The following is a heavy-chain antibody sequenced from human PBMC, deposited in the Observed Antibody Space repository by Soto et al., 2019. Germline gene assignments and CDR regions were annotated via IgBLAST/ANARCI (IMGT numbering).Heavy chain of an antibody. CDR3: VGGQSYFDY. Sequence: QVQLVESGGGVVQPGRSLRLSCAASGFPFTSYGMHWVREGPHKGLEWVAIISYDGSDKYYADSVKGRFTISRDNSKNTLYLQMNSLTPDDTALYYCVGGQSYFDYRGQGTLVNVSS. D-gene: IGHD3-10*01. V-gene: IGHV3-30*03. CDR1: GFPFTSYG. J-gene: IGHJ4*02. CDR2: ISYDGSDK.